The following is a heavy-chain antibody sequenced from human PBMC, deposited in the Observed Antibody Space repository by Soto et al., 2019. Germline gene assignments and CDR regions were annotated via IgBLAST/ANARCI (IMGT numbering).Heavy chain of an antibody. CDR3: ARGRYSGYDPEGSAFEI. CDR1: GFTFSSYA. D-gene: IGHD5-12*01. J-gene: IGHJ3*02. CDR2: ISSNGGST. Sequence: GGSLRLSCAASGFTFSSYAMHWVRQAPGKGLEYVSAISSNGGSTYYANSVKGRFTISRDNSKNTLYLQMGSLRAEDMAVYYCARGRYSGYDPEGSAFEIRGQGSLVTVAS. V-gene: IGHV3-64*01.